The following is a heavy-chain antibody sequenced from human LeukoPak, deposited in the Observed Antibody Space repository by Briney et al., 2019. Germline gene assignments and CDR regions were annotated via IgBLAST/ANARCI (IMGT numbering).Heavy chain of an antibody. CDR2: IYYRGST. CDR3: ARLSGYSSGHYYSDY. V-gene: IGHV4-59*01. J-gene: IGHJ4*02. Sequence: TSETLSLTCTVSGVSISSDYWSWIRQPPGKGLEWIGYIYYRGSTSYNPSLKSRVTISVDTSKNQFSLKLSSVTAADTAVYYCARLSGYSSGHYYSDYWGQGTLVTVSS. CDR1: GVSISSDY. D-gene: IGHD3-22*01.